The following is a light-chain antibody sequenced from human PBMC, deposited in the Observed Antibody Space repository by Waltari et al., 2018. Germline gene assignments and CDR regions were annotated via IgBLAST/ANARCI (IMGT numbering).Light chain of an antibody. V-gene: IGKV1-39*01. J-gene: IGKJ5*01. Sequence: DIQMTQSPTSLSASVGDAVTITCRASQSIRTYVSLYQQKPGKAPRVLIYGASILETGVPSRFSGSGSGTDFTLTISGLQPEDVATYYCQQSYSSPPITFGQGTRLEIK. CDR2: GAS. CDR3: QQSYSSPPIT. CDR1: QSIRTY.